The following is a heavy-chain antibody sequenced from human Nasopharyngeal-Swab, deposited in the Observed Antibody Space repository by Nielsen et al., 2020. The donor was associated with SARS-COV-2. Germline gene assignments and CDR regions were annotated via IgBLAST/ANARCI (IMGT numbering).Heavy chain of an antibody. V-gene: IGHV3-9*01. CDR1: GFTFDDYA. Sequence: SLKISCAASGFTFDDYAMHWVRQVPGKGLEWVSGINWNSGIMGYADAVKGRFTISRDNAKNSLFLQMNSLRPEDTAFYYCARGTADYSNPSFDYWGQGTLVTVSS. J-gene: IGHJ4*02. D-gene: IGHD4-11*01. CDR2: INWNSGIM. CDR3: ARGTADYSNPSFDY.